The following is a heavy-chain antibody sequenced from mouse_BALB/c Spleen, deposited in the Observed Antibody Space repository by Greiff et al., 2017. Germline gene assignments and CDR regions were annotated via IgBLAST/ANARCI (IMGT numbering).Heavy chain of an antibody. D-gene: IGHD1-1*01. V-gene: IGHV1S137*01. CDR1: GYTFTDYA. J-gene: IGHJ4*01. CDR3: ASTTGYAMDD. CDR2: ISTYYGDA. Sequence: VQLQQSGAELVRPGVSVKISCKGSGYTFTDYAMHWVKQSHAKSLEWIGVISTYYGDASYNQKFKGKATMTVDKSSSTAYMELARLTSEDSAIYYCASTTGYAMDDWGQGTSVTVSS.